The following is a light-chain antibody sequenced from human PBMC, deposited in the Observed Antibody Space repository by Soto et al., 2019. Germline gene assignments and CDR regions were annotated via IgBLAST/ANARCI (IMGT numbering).Light chain of an antibody. CDR2: LNSDGSH. Sequence: QPVLTQSPSASASLGASVKLTCTLSSGHSSYAIAWHQQQPEKGPRYLMKLNSDGSHSKGDGIPDRFSGSSSGAERYLTISSLQSEDEADYYCQPWGSGIRVVFGGGTKVTVL. J-gene: IGLJ2*01. V-gene: IGLV4-69*01. CDR1: SGHSSYA. CDR3: QPWGSGIRVV.